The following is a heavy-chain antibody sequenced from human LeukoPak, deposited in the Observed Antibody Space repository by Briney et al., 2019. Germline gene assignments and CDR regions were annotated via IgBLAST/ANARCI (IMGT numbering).Heavy chain of an antibody. CDR1: GGSISSSSYY. Sequence: PSETLSLTCTVSGGSISSSSYYWGWIRQPPGKGLEWIGSIYYSGSTYYNPSLKSRVTISVDTSKNQFSLKLSSVTAADTAVYYCARHAPGYDLWSGYPHACDICGQGTMVTVSS. D-gene: IGHD3-3*01. V-gene: IGHV4-39*01. CDR2: IYYSGST. J-gene: IGHJ3*02. CDR3: ARHAPGYDLWSGYPHACDI.